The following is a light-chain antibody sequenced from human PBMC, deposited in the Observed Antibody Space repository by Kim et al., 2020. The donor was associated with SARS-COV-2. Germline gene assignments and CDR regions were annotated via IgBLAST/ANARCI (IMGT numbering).Light chain of an antibody. CDR2: GAS. Sequence: ASVGDRVNITCRASQGIGDSLAWFQQRPGKVPQRLIYGASTLQSGVPSRFSGSGSLTEFTLTISGLQPEDFATYFCLQHKSFPWTFGQGTKVDIK. J-gene: IGKJ1*01. CDR1: QGIGDS. V-gene: IGKV1-17*03. CDR3: LQHKSFPWT.